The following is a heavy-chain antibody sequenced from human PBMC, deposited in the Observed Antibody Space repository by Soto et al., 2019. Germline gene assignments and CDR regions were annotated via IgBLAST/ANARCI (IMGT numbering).Heavy chain of an antibody. CDR3: AYPLWFGELLPYYYYGMDV. J-gene: IGHJ6*02. D-gene: IGHD3-10*01. V-gene: IGHV4-39*01. CDR1: GGSISSSSYY. Sequence: PSETLSLTCTVSGGSISSSSYYWGWIRQPPGKGLEWIGSIYYSGSTYYNPSLKSRVTISVDTSKNQFSLKLSSVTAADTAVYYCAYPLWFGELLPYYYYGMDVWGQGTTVTVYS. CDR2: IYYSGST.